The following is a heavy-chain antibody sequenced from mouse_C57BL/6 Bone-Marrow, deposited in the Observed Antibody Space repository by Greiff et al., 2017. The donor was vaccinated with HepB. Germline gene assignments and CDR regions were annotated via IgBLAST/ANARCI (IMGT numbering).Heavy chain of an antibody. CDR1: GYAFSSSW. CDR2: IYPGDGDT. CDR3: ASYYYGSGLYAMDY. J-gene: IGHJ4*01. V-gene: IGHV1-82*01. D-gene: IGHD1-1*01. Sequence: QVQLQQSGPELVKPGASVKISCKASGYAFSSSWMNWVKQRPGKGLEWIGRIYPGDGDTNYNGKFKGKATLTADKSSSTAYMQLSSLTSEDSAVYFCASYYYGSGLYAMDYWGQGTSVTVSS.